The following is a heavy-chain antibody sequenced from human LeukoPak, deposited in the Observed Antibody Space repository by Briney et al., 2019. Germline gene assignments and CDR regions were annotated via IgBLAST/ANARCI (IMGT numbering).Heavy chain of an antibody. J-gene: IGHJ4*02. Sequence: GGSLRLSCTASGFTLGDYAMSWVRQAPGKGLEWVGFIRSKAYGGTTEYAASVKGRFTISRDDSKSIAYLQMNSLKTEDTAVYYCTRGQQWLVRGYFDYWGQGTLVTVSS. D-gene: IGHD6-19*01. CDR1: GFTLGDYA. V-gene: IGHV3-49*04. CDR2: IRSKAYGGTT. CDR3: TRGQQWLVRGYFDY.